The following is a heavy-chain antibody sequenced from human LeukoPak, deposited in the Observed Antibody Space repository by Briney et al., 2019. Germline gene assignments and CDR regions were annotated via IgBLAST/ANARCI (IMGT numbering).Heavy chain of an antibody. J-gene: IGHJ6*04. Sequence: GGSLRLSCAASGFTFSRYSMNWVRQAPGKGLEWVSSISSGTSFIYYADSVKGRFTISRDNAKNSLYLQMNSLRAEDTAVYYCAELGITMIGGVWGKGTTVTISS. V-gene: IGHV3-21*01. CDR1: GFTFSRYS. CDR3: AELGITMIGGV. D-gene: IGHD3-10*02. CDR2: ISSGTSFI.